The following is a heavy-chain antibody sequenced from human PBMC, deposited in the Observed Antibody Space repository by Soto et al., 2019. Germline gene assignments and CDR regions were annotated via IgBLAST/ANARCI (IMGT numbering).Heavy chain of an antibody. Sequence: SETLSLTCAVYGGSFSGYYWSWIRQPPGKGLEWIGEINHSGSTNYNPSLKSRVTISVDTSKNQFSLKLSSVTAADTAVYYCGRVSFMITLGEVHHVFDIGGKGKWVTVSS. CDR1: GGSFSGYY. V-gene: IGHV4-34*01. CDR2: INHSGST. CDR3: GRVSFMITLGEVHHVFDI. D-gene: IGHD3-16*01. J-gene: IGHJ3*02.